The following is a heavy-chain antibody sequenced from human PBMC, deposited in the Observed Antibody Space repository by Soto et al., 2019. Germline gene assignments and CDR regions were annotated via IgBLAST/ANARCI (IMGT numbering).Heavy chain of an antibody. Sequence: QVQLVQSGAEEMKPGASVKVSCKASGYTFTSYAMHLVRQAPGQRLAWMGWINAGNGNTKYTQKFQGRDTITRDTSASTAYMELSSLRSEDTAVYYGARDFGGFDPWGQGTLVTVSS. CDR2: INAGNGNT. J-gene: IGHJ5*02. V-gene: IGHV1-3*05. D-gene: IGHD3-3*01. CDR1: GYTFTSYA. CDR3: ARDFGGFDP.